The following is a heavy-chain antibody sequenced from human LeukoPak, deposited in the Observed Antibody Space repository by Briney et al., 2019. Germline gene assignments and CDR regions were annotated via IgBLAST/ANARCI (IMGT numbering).Heavy chain of an antibody. CDR2: VKKDGSEK. D-gene: IGHD5-18*01. CDR3: ARDLSGVTGYTYGRGIDY. V-gene: IGHV3-7*01. J-gene: IGHJ4*02. CDR1: GFTFSSYW. Sequence: GGSLRLSCAASGFTFSSYWMSWVRQAPGKGLEWVANVKKDGSEKYYVDSVKGRFTISRDNAKTSLYLQMNSLRVEDTAVYYCARDLSGVTGYTYGRGIDYWGQGTLVTVSS.